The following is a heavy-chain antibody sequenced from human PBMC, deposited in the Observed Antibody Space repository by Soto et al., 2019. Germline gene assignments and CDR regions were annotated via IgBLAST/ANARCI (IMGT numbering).Heavy chain of an antibody. J-gene: IGHJ5*02. CDR3: ARSIAARPEPNWFDP. V-gene: IGHV4-31*03. D-gene: IGHD6-6*01. Sequence: SETLSLTCTVSGGSIRSGGYYWSWIRQHPGKGLEWIGYIYYSGSTYYNPSLKSRVTISVDTSKNQFSLKLSSVTAADTAVYYCARSIAARPEPNWFDPWGQGTLVTAPQ. CDR2: IYYSGST. CDR1: GGSIRSGGYY.